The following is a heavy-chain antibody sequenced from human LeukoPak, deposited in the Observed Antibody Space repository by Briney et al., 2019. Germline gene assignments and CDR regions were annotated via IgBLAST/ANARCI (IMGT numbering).Heavy chain of an antibody. V-gene: IGHV3-23*01. CDR1: GFTFSSYA. D-gene: IGHD3-22*01. CDR3: AKVRYYYDSSGYYYFDY. CDR2: ISGSGGST. Sequence: GGSLRLSCAASGFTFSSYATSWVRQAPGKGLEWVSAISGSGGSTYYADSVKGRFTISRDNSKNTLYLQMNSLRAEDTAVYYCAKVRYYYDSSGYYYFDYWGQGTLVTVSS. J-gene: IGHJ4*02.